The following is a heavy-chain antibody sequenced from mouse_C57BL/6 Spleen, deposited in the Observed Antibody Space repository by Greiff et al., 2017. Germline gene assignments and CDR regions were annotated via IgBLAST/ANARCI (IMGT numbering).Heavy chain of an antibody. CDR2: INYDGSST. J-gene: IGHJ4*01. CDR1: GFTFSDYY. CDR3: ARGYYGNFYYAMDN. Sequence: EVKVVESEGGLVQPGSSMKLSCTASGFTFSDYYMAWVRQVPEKGLEWVANINYDGSSTYYLDSLKSRFIISRDNAKNILYLQMSSLKSEDTATXYCARGYYGNFYYAMDNGGQETSVTVSS. V-gene: IGHV5-16*01. D-gene: IGHD2-1*01.